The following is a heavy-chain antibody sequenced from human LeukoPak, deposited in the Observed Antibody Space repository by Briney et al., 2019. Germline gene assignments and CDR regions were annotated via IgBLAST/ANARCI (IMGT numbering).Heavy chain of an antibody. CDR1: GFTFSIYN. V-gene: IGHV3-48*02. CDR2: ISSSRSTI. Sequence: GGSLRLSCAASGFTFSIYNMNWVRQAPGKGLEWVSYISSSRSTISYADSVKGRFTISRDNAKNSVYLQMNSLRDEDTAVYYCARDYGQDGDYFDSWGQGTLVTVSS. J-gene: IGHJ4*02. CDR3: ARDYGQDGDYFDS. D-gene: IGHD4-17*01.